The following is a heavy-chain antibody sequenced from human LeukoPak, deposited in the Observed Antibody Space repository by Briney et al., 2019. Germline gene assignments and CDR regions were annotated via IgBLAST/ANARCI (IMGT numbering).Heavy chain of an antibody. CDR2: ISGSGGST. Sequence: GGSLRLSCAASGFTFSSYAMSWVRQAPGKGLEWVSAISGSGGSTYYADSVKGRFTISRDNSKNTLYLQMNSLRAEDTAVYYCAKTYYYDSSGFDFDYWGQGTLVTVSS. J-gene: IGHJ4*02. CDR3: AKTYYYDSSGFDFDY. D-gene: IGHD3-22*01. CDR1: GFTFSSYA. V-gene: IGHV3-23*01.